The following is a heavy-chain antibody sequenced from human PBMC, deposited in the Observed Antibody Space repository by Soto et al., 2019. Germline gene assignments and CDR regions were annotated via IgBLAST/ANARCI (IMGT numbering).Heavy chain of an antibody. CDR2: LYWNDEQ. V-gene: IGHV2-5*01. D-gene: IGHD6-13*01. CDR3: AHRLPGPSGYDV. Sequence: QITLKESGPTLVKPTQTLTLTCTFSGFSLTSGVVGVGWIRQPPGEALEWLALLYWNDEQYYNPSLRNRLTITRDTSKNQVVLTMTDMDPVDTAKYYCAHRLPGPSGYDVWGQGTTVTVSS. J-gene: IGHJ6*02. CDR1: GFSLTSGVVG.